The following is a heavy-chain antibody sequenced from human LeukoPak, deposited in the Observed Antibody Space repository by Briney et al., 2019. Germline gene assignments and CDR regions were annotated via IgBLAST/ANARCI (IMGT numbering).Heavy chain of an antibody. V-gene: IGHV5-51*01. CDR1: GYSFSTYW. Sequence: GESLKISCKGSGYSFSTYWIAWVRQMPGKGLELMGVIYPGDPDTRYSPSFQGQVTISADKSISTAYLQWNSLKASDTAIYYCARLATAIVARYFDYWGQGTLVTVSS. D-gene: IGHD5-18*01. J-gene: IGHJ4*02. CDR2: IYPGDPDT. CDR3: ARLATAIVARYFDY.